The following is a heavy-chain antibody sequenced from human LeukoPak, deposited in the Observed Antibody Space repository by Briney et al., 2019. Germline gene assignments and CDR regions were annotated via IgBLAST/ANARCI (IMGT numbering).Heavy chain of an antibody. CDR1: GLTFSDYY. CDR3: ARDPNYDFWSGIAYYMDV. J-gene: IGHJ6*03. Sequence: GGSLRLSCAASGLTFSDYYMSWIRQAPGKGLEWVSYISSSGSTIYYADSVKGRFTISRDNAKNSLYLQMNSLRAEDTAVYYCARDPNYDFWSGIAYYMDVWGKGTTVTVSS. V-gene: IGHV3-11*04. CDR2: ISSSGSTI. D-gene: IGHD3-3*01.